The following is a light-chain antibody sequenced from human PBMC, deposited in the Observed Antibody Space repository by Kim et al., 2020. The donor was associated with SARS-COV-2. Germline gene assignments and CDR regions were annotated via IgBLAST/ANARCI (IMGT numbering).Light chain of an antibody. V-gene: IGKV3-15*01. CDR3: QQFYNWPPIT. J-gene: IGKJ5*01. CDR1: QSVSTN. Sequence: SPGERPTLSCRASQSVSTNLAWYQQNPGQAPRLLLYGASTRATGIPARFSGSGSGTEFTLTISSLQSEDSAVYYCQQFYNWPPITFGQGTRLEIK. CDR2: GAS.